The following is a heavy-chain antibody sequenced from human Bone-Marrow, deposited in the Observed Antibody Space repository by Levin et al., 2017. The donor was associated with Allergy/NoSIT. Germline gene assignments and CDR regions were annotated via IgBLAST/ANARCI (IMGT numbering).Heavy chain of an antibody. J-gene: IGHJ3*02. Sequence: GGSLRLSCAASGFILSTYVTSWVRQAPGKGLEWVSTISGSAGSTYYADSVKGRFTISIDNSKNTLYLQMNSLRPEDTAIYYCATPRHRHGTGAFDIWGQGTMVTVSS. D-gene: IGHD1-1*01. CDR3: ATPRHRHGTGAFDI. CDR2: ISGSAGST. CDR1: GFILSTYV. V-gene: IGHV3-23*01.